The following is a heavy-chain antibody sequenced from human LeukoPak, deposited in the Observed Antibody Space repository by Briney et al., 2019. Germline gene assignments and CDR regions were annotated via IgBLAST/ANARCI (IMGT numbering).Heavy chain of an antibody. CDR2: IYYSGST. V-gene: IGHV4-59*08. CDR3: ARRDYNYYGMDV. J-gene: IGHJ6*02. CDR1: GGSISSYY. Sequence: PSETLSLTCTVSGGSISSYYWSWIRQPPGKGLEWIASIYYSGSTNYNPSLQSRVTTSVDTSKNQFSLKLSSVTAADTAVYYCARRDYNYYGMDVWGQGTTVTVSS.